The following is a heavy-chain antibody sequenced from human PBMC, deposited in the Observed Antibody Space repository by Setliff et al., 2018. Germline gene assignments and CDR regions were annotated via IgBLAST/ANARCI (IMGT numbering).Heavy chain of an antibody. V-gene: IGHV5-51*01. CDR2: IYPGDSDT. CDR3: ARMFGDGHSGWLNMDV. D-gene: IGHD3-10*02. J-gene: IGHJ6*03. Sequence: GESLKIACKGSGYSFTRYWIGWVRQMPGKGLEWMGIIYPGDSDTRYSPSFQDQVTISADKSTSTAYLQWRSLKAADTAMYYGARMFGDGHSGWLNMDVWGKGTTVTVSS. CDR1: GYSFTRYW.